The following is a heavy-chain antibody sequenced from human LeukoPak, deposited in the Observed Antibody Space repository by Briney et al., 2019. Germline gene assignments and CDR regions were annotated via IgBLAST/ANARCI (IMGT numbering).Heavy chain of an antibody. J-gene: IGHJ4*02. Sequence: ASVKVSCKASGGTFSSYAISWVRQAPGQGLEWMGGIIPIFGTANYAQKFQGRVTITADESTSTAYMELSSLRSEDTAVYYCARDGSGSSYCGGDCYFTFDYWGQGTLVTVSS. CDR1: GGTFSSYA. CDR3: ARDGSGSSYCGGDCYFTFDY. CDR2: IIPIFGTA. V-gene: IGHV1-69*13. D-gene: IGHD2-21*01.